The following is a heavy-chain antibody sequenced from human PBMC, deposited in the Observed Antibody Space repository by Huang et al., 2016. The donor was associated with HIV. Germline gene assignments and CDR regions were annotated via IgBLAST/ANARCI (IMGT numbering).Heavy chain of an antibody. CDR1: GGSITSHS. D-gene: IGHD3-3*01. V-gene: IGHV4-59*11. Sequence: QVQLQESGPGLVKPSETLSLTCTVSGGSITSHSWSWIRPSPGKGLEWIGSIYYSGGTNYNPSLKSRVTISVDTSKNQFSLKLSSVTAADTAVYYCAREDFWSGYYSNWFDPWGQGTLVTVSS. J-gene: IGHJ5*02. CDR3: AREDFWSGYYSNWFDP. CDR2: IYYSGGT.